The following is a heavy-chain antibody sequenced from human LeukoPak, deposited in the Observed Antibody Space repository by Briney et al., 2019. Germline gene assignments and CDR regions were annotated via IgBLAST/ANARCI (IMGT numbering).Heavy chain of an antibody. Sequence: PSETLSLTCTVSGGSISSYYWSWIRQPPGEGLEWFGYIYYSGSTNYNPSLKSRVTISVDTSKNQFSLKLSSVTAADTAVYYCARVLVAVAGPNFDYWGQGTLVTVSS. V-gene: IGHV4-59*01. CDR2: IYYSGST. J-gene: IGHJ4*02. D-gene: IGHD6-19*01. CDR1: GGSISSYY. CDR3: ARVLVAVAGPNFDY.